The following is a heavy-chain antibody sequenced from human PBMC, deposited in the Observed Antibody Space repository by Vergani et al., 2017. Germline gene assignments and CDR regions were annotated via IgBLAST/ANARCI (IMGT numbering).Heavy chain of an antibody. J-gene: IGHJ6*03. D-gene: IGHD4-11*01. CDR1: GFTFSSYA. CDR3: ARGGSNYYYYMDV. Sequence: EVQLLESGGGLVQPGGSLRLSCAASGFTFSSYAMSWVRQAPGKGLEWVSAISGSGGSTYYADSVKGRFTISRDNSKNTLYLQMNSLRAEDTAVYYCARGGSNYYYYMDVWGKGTTVTVSS. V-gene: IGHV3-23*01. CDR2: ISGSGGST.